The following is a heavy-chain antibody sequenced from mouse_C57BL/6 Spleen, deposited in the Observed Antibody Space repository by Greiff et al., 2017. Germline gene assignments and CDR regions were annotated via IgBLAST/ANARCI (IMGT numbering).Heavy chain of an antibody. D-gene: IGHD3-2*02. Sequence: VKLQESGAELVKPGASVKLSCKASGYTFTEYTIHWVKQRSGQGLEWIGWFYPGSGSIKYNENLKDKATLTADTSSSTVYMELSRLTSEDSAVXFCARHEDQDPFAYWGQGTLVTVSA. V-gene: IGHV1-62-2*01. CDR3: ARHEDQDPFAY. J-gene: IGHJ3*01. CDR2: FYPGSGSI. CDR1: GYTFTEYT.